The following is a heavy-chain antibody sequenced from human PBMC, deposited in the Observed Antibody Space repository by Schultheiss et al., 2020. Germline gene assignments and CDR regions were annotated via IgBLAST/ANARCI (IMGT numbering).Heavy chain of an antibody. CDR2: ISNSGGDT. V-gene: IGHV3-64D*06. Sequence: GGSLRLSCAASGFSFSTYAMHWVRQALGKGLEYVSGISNSGGDTFYADSVKGRFTISRDTSKNTVYLHMRNLRPEDTAIYYCVTTLTAGNYFDYWGQGTLVTVSS. J-gene: IGHJ4*02. D-gene: IGHD6-19*01. CDR3: VTTLTAGNYFDY. CDR1: GFSFSTYA.